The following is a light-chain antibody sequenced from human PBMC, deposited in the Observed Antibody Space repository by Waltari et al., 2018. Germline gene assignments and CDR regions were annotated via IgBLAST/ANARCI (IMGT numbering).Light chain of an antibody. V-gene: IGLV1-40*01. CDR3: QSYDSSLSGHVV. J-gene: IGLJ2*01. CDR2: VNT. Sequence: QSVLTQPPSVSGAPGQRVTISCTGSSSNIGAGYDVHWYQQFPGTAPKLLIFVNTNRPSGVPDRFSGSKSGTSASLAITGIQAEDEADYYCQSYDSSLSGHVVFGGGTKLTVL. CDR1: SSNIGAGYD.